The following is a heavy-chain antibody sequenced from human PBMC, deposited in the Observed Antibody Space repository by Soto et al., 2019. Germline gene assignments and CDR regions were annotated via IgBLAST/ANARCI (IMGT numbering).Heavy chain of an antibody. J-gene: IGHJ4*02. Sequence: SETLSLTCTVSGGSISSGGYYRSWIRQHPGKGLEWIGYIYYSGSTYYNPSLKSRVTISVDTSKNQFSLKLSSVTAADTAVYYCAKTKYYDFWSGYSGYYFDYWGQGTLVTVSS. D-gene: IGHD3-3*01. CDR1: GGSISSGGYY. CDR2: IYYSGST. V-gene: IGHV4-31*03. CDR3: AKTKYYDFWSGYSGYYFDY.